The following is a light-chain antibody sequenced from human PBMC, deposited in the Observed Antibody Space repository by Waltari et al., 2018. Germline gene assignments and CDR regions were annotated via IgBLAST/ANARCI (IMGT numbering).Light chain of an antibody. CDR2: KAS. CDR1: HSIPRW. J-gene: IGKJ3*01. CDR3: QHYDSYSAT. Sequence: DIQMTQSPSTLSASVGDRVTIPCRASHSIPRWLAWYQQKPGKAPKLLIYKASILESGVPSRFSGGGSGTEFTLTISSLQPDDFATYYCQHYDSYSATFGRGTKIEIK. V-gene: IGKV1-5*03.